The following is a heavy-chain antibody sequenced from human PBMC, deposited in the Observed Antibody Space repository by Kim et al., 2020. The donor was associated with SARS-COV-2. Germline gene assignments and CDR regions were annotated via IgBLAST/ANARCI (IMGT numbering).Heavy chain of an antibody. D-gene: IGHD6-13*01. V-gene: IGHV3-33*01. CDR2: IWYDGSNK. J-gene: IGHJ5*02. Sequence: GGSLRLSCAASGFTFSSYGMHWVRQAPGKGLEWVAVIWYDGSNKYYADSVKGRFTISRDNSKNTLYLQMNSLRAEDTAVYYCARAGGMLGSSWYYSANWFDRWGQGALVTLSS. CDR3: ARAGGMLGSSWYYSANWFDR. CDR1: GFTFSSYG.